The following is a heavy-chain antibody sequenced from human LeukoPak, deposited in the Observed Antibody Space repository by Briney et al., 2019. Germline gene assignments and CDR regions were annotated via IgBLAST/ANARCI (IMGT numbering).Heavy chain of an antibody. CDR1: GGSFSGYY. J-gene: IGHJ4*02. CDR2: INHSGST. V-gene: IGHV4-34*01. Sequence: SETLSLTCAVYGGSFSGYYWSWIRQPPGKGLGWIGEINHSGSTNYNPSLKSRVTISVDTSKNQFSLKLSSVTAADTAVYYCARAHVDIVATIGSKNYFDYWGQGTLVTVSS. CDR3: ARAHVDIVATIGSKNYFDY. D-gene: IGHD5-12*01.